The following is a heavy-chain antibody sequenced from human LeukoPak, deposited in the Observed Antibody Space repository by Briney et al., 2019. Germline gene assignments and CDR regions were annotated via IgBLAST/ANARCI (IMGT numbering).Heavy chain of an antibody. V-gene: IGHV3-23*01. D-gene: IGHD3-22*01. J-gene: IGHJ4*02. CDR1: GFIFSSYW. CDR3: AKDPTYYYDSTGGLLY. CDR2: ISGSGGST. Sequence: GGSLRLSCAASGFIFSSYWMSWVRQAPGKGLEWVSAISGSGGSTYYADSVKGRFTISRDNSKNTLYLQMNSLRAEDTAVYYCAKDPTYYYDSTGGLLYWGQGTLVTVSS.